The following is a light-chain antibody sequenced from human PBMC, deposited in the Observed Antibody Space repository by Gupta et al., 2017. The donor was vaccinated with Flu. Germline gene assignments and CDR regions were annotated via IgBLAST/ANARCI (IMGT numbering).Light chain of an antibody. CDR3: QSFDASTWV. Sequence: NFMLTQPHSVSESLGKTVTTSCTRSSGNIASNFMQWYQQRPGSPPTTVLYEDDQRPSGVPDRFSGSIDSSSTSASLTIAGLKTEDEAYYYCQSFDASTWVFGGGTKLTVL. CDR1: SGNIASNF. V-gene: IGLV6-57*01. J-gene: IGLJ3*02. CDR2: EDD.